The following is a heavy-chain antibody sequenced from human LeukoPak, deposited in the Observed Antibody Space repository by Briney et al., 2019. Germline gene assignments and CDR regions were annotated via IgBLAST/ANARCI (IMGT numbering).Heavy chain of an antibody. CDR1: GYTFTGYY. CDR2: INPNSGGT. Sequence: ASVKVSCKASGYTFTGYYMHWVRQAPGQGLEWMGWINPNSGGTNYAQKFQGRVTMNRDTSISTAYMELSRLRSDDTAVYYCARDHCSSTSCRNVGHWFDPWGQGTLVTVSS. CDR3: ARDHCSSTSCRNVGHWFDP. V-gene: IGHV1-2*02. J-gene: IGHJ5*02. D-gene: IGHD2-2*01.